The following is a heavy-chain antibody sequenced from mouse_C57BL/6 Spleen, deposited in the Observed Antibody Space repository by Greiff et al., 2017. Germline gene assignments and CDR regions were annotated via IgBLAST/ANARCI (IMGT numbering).Heavy chain of an antibody. Sequence: EVHLVESGGGLVKPGGSLKLSCAASGFTFSDYGMHWVRQAPEKGLEWVAYISSGSSTIYYADTVKGRFTISRDNAKNTLFLQMTSLRSEDTAMYYCARDDITTVVAPFAYWGQGTLVTVSA. J-gene: IGHJ3*01. V-gene: IGHV5-17*01. CDR3: ARDDITTVVAPFAY. D-gene: IGHD1-1*01. CDR2: ISSGSSTI. CDR1: GFTFSDYG.